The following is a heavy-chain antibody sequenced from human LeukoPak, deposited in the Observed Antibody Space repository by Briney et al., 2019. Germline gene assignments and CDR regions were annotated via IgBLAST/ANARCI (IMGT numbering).Heavy chain of an antibody. V-gene: IGHV4-34*01. J-gene: IGHJ3*02. D-gene: IGHD3-10*01. CDR1: GGSFSGYY. CDR2: INHSGST. CDR3: ARVGGSQGYAFDI. Sequence: PSETLSLTCAVYGGSFSGYYWSWIRQPPGKGLEWIGEINHSGSTNYNPSLKSRVTISVDTSKNQFSLKLSSVTAADTAVYYCARVGGSQGYAFDIWGQGTMVTVSS.